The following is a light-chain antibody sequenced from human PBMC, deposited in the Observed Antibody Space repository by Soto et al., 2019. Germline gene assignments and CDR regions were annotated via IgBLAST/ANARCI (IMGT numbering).Light chain of an antibody. CDR2: DAS. Sequence: QMTQSPSTLSAPVGDRVTITCQASQTISTLLAWFQHKPGKAPNLLIYDASNLESGVPSRFSGSGSGTHFTLPISTLRSDVSPTYFCQQYSHLVTFGQGTKLEIK. J-gene: IGKJ2*01. CDR1: QTISTL. CDR3: QQYSHLVT. V-gene: IGKV1-5*01.